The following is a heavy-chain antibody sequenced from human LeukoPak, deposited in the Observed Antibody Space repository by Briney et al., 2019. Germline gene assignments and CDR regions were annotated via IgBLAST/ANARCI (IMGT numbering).Heavy chain of an antibody. CDR2: ISYSGIT. D-gene: IGHD1-14*01. CDR1: GGSISSYY. CDR3: ARDQQYHRPAGWFDP. Sequence: SETLSLTCTVSGGSISSYYWSWIRQPPGKGLEWIGYISYSGITNYNPSLKSRVTISVDTSKKQISLRLTSVTAADTAVYYCARDQQYHRPAGWFDPWGQGTLVTVSS. J-gene: IGHJ5*02. V-gene: IGHV4-59*01.